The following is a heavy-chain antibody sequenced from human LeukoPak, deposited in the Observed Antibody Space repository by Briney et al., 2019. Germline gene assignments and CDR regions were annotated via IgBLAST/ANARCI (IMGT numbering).Heavy chain of an antibody. CDR3: ARGSRVTRPRGHFDY. V-gene: IGHV4-34*01. CDR1: GGSFSGYY. D-gene: IGHD4-17*01. J-gene: IGHJ4*02. Sequence: PSETLSLTCAVYGGSFSGYYWSWIRQPPGEGLEWIGEINHSGSTNYNPSLKSRVTISVDTSKNQFSLKLSSVTAADTAVYYCARGSRVTRPRGHFDYWGQGTLVTVSS. CDR2: INHSGST.